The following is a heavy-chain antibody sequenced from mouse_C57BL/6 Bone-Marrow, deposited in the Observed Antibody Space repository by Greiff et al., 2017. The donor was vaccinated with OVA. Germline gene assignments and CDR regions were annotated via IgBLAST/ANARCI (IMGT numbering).Heavy chain of an antibody. CDR3: AIYYSNPDY. J-gene: IGHJ2*01. Sequence: VQLQQPGAELVMPGASVKLSCKASGYTFTSYWMHWVKQRPGQGLEWIGEIDPSDSYTNYNQKFKGKSTLTVDKSSSTAYMQLSSLTSEDSAVYYCAIYYSNPDYWGQGTTLTVSS. D-gene: IGHD2-5*01. CDR2: IDPSDSYT. CDR1: GYTFTSYW. V-gene: IGHV1-69*01.